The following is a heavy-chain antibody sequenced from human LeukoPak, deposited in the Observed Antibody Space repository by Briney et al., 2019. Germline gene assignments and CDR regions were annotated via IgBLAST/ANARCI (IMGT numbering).Heavy chain of an antibody. CDR1: GGSFSGYY. Sequence: LSLTCAVYGGSFSGYYWSWIRQAPGKGLEWVSYISSSGSTIYYADSVKGRFTISRDNAKNSLYLQMNSLRAEDTAVYYCARFIWSGKNYWGQGTLVTVSS. D-gene: IGHD3-10*01. CDR3: ARFIWSGKNY. J-gene: IGHJ4*02. CDR2: ISSSGSTI. V-gene: IGHV3-11*01.